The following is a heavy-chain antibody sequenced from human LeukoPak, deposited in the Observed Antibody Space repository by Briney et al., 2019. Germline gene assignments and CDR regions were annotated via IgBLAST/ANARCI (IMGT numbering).Heavy chain of an antibody. CDR2: INHSGST. J-gene: IGHJ4*02. Sequence: SETLSLTCAVYGASFSGYYWSWIRQPPGKGLGWIGEINHSGSTNYNPSLKSRVTISVDTSKNQFSLKLSSVTAADTAVYYCAREGNWGSRSGRLDYFDYWGQGTLVTVSS. V-gene: IGHV4-34*01. CDR1: GASFSGYY. D-gene: IGHD7-27*01. CDR3: AREGNWGSRSGRLDYFDY.